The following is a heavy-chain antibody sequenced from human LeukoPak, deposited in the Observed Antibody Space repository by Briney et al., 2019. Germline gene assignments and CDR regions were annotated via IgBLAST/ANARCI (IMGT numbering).Heavy chain of an antibody. CDR1: GGSISSSSYY. CDR2: IYYSGST. J-gene: IGHJ6*03. V-gene: IGHV4-39*01. D-gene: IGHD2-2*01. CDR3: ARAVYQLQFVYYYYMDV. Sequence: SETLSLTGAVSGGSISSSSYYWGWIRQPPGKGLEWIGSIYYSGSTYYNPSLKSRVTISVDTSKNQFSLKLSSVTAADTAVYYCARAVYQLQFVYYYYMDVWGKGTTVTVSS.